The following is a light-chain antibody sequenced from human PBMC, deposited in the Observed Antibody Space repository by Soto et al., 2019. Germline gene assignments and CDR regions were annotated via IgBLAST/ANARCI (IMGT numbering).Light chain of an antibody. J-gene: IGKJ1*01. CDR1: QSVSSN. Sequence: EIVMTQSPATLSVSPGERATHSCRASQSVSSNLAWYQQKPGQAPRLLIYGASTRATGIPARFSGSGSGTEFPLTISSLHSEDFAVYYCQQYNNWPPMAFGQGTKVEIK. CDR2: GAS. CDR3: QQYNNWPPMA. V-gene: IGKV3-15*01.